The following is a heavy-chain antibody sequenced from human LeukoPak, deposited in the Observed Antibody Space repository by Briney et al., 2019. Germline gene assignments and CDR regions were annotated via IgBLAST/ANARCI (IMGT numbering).Heavy chain of an antibody. J-gene: IGHJ4*02. D-gene: IGHD3-10*01. CDR3: AKLWFGDPNPYFDY. CDR1: GFTFSSYA. Sequence: PGGSLRLSCAASGFTFSSYAMSWVRHAPGKGREWVSAISGSGGSTYYADSVKGRFTISRDNSKNMLYLQMNSLRAEDTAVYYCAKLWFGDPNPYFDYWGQGTLVTVSS. CDR2: ISGSGGST. V-gene: IGHV3-23*01.